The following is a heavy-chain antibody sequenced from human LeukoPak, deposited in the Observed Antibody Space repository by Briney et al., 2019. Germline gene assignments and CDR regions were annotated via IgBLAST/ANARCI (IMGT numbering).Heavy chain of an antibody. CDR2: IWYDGSNK. Sequence: GGSLRLSCAASGFTFSSYGMHWVRQAPGKGLEWVAVIWYDGSNKYYADSVKGRFTISRDNSKNTLYLQMNSLRAEDIAVYYCARDQGIAVAGTDRIYYYYYGMDVWGKGTTVTVSS. CDR3: ARDQGIAVAGTDRIYYYYYGMDV. V-gene: IGHV3-33*01. J-gene: IGHJ6*04. D-gene: IGHD6-19*01. CDR1: GFTFSSYG.